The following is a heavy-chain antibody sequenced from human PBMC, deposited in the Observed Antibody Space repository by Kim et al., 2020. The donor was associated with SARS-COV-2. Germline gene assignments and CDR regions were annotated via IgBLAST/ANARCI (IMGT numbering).Heavy chain of an antibody. CDR2: IWHDATTK. CDR1: GFAFNKYA. V-gene: IGHV3-33*06. D-gene: IGHD6-13*01. Sequence: GGSLRLSCVASGFAFNKYAMHWVRQAPGKGLEWVTIIWHDATTKYYADSVKGRFTVSRDNSKNSVYLETNSLRVEDTAVYYCAKDSEDLEDVAAVSGAPPAPDMDVWGQGTPVTVSS. J-gene: IGHJ6*02. CDR3: AKDSEDLEDVAAVSGAPPAPDMDV.